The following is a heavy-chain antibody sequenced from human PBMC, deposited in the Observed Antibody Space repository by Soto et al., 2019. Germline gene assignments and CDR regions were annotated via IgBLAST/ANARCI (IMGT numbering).Heavy chain of an antibody. Sequence: SETLSLTCTVSGGSIKNYYWSWVRQPAGEGLEWIGRIYSSGSTNYNPSLKSRVTMSVDTSKNQFSLRLSSVTAADTAVYYCARDEYYDSNNWFDPWGQGTPVTV. V-gene: IGHV4-4*07. D-gene: IGHD3-22*01. CDR1: GGSIKNYY. CDR3: ARDEYYDSNNWFDP. J-gene: IGHJ5*02. CDR2: IYSSGST.